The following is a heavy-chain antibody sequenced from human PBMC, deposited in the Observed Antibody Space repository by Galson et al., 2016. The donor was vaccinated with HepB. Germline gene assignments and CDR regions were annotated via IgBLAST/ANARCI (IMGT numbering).Heavy chain of an antibody. CDR2: IYHSGIT. Sequence: SETLSLTCTLSGGFISRDYWSWIRQPPEKGLEWIGYIYHSGITNYNPSPQSRVTISIDTPKNQFSLKLTSVTAADTAVYYCARGGWGTDCDWYFDLWGRGTLVTVPS. CDR3: ARGGWGTDCDWYFDL. CDR1: GGFISRDY. J-gene: IGHJ2*01. V-gene: IGHV4-59*01. D-gene: IGHD2-21*02.